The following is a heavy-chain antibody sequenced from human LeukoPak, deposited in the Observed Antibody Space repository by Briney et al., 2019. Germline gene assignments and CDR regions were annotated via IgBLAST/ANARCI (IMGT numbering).Heavy chain of an antibody. CDR1: VFTLSDYY. J-gene: IGHJ3*02. CDR3: ARDRGHYYDSSGLRCAFDI. D-gene: IGHD3-22*01. Sequence: PGGSLRLSCAASVFTLSDYYMSWIRQAPGKGLEWGSYISSSGSTIYYADSVKGRFTISRDNAKNSLYLQMNSLRAEDTAVYYCARDRGHYYDSSGLRCAFDIWGQGTMVTVSS. CDR2: ISSSGSTI. V-gene: IGHV3-11*04.